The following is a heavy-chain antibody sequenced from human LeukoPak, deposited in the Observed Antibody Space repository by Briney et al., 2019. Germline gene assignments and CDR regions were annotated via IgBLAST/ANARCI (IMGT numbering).Heavy chain of an antibody. D-gene: IGHD1-26*01. J-gene: IGHJ4*02. CDR1: GFTFSSYA. Sequence: GGSLRLSCAASGFTFSSYAMSWVRQAPGKGLEWISTISGSGGSTYYVDSVKGRFTISRDNSKNTLYLQMNSLRPEDTALYYCATYSGAHHKTFDDWGQGTLVTVSS. CDR2: ISGSGGST. CDR3: ATYSGAHHKTFDD. V-gene: IGHV3-23*01.